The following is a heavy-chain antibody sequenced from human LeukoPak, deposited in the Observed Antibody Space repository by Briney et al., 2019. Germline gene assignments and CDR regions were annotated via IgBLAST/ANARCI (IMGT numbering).Heavy chain of an antibody. D-gene: IGHD5-12*01. CDR2: IQYDGSKK. V-gene: IGHV3-30*02. J-gene: IGHJ4*02. CDR3: ARDRTAYSYGTLFDY. Sequence: GGSLRLSCAASGFTFHNYDMHWVRQAPGKGLEWVAFIQYDGSKKYYADSVKGRFTISRDNSRNTLSLQMNSLRTEDTAVYYCARDRTAYSYGTLFDYWGQGTLVTVSS. CDR1: GFTFHNYD.